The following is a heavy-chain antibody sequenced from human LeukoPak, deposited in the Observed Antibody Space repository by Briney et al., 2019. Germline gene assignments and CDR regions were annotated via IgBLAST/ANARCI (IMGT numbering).Heavy chain of an antibody. J-gene: IGHJ6*03. CDR3: ARVGGIDYNYYYMDV. CDR2: IYYSGST. CDR1: GGSISSSSYY. V-gene: IGHV4-39*07. D-gene: IGHD3-16*01. Sequence: SETLSLTCTVSGGSISSSSYYWGWIRQPPGRGLEWIVSIYYSGSTYYNPSLKSRVTISVNTSKNQFSLKLSSVTAADTAVYYCARVGGIDYNYYYMDVWGKGTTVTVSS.